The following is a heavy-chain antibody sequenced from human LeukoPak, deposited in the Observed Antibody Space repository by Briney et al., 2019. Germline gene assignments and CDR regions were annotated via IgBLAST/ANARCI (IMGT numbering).Heavy chain of an antibody. CDR3: AKDPPGITIFGVVIIRNWFDP. J-gene: IGHJ5*02. Sequence: PGGSLRLSCAASGFTFSSYAMSWVRQAPGKGLEWVSAISGSGGSTYYADSVKGRFTISRDNSKNTLYLQMNSLRAEDTAVYYCAKDPPGITIFGVVIIRNWFDPWGQGTLVTVSS. CDR1: GFTFSSYA. V-gene: IGHV3-23*01. CDR2: ISGSGGST. D-gene: IGHD3-3*01.